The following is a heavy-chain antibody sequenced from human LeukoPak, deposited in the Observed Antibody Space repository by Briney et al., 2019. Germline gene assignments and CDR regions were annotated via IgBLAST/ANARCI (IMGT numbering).Heavy chain of an antibody. CDR2: IYHSGST. D-gene: IGHD2-2*02. CDR3: ARQTAEDCSSTSCYIRNWFDP. V-gene: IGHV4-38-2*01. J-gene: IGHJ5*02. CDR1: GYSISSGYY. Sequence: KPSETLSLTCAVSGYSISSGYYWGWIRQPPGKGLEWIGSIYHSGSTYYNPSLKSRVTISVDTSKNQFSLKLSSVTAADTVVYYCARQTAEDCSSTSCYIRNWFDPWGQGTLVTVSS.